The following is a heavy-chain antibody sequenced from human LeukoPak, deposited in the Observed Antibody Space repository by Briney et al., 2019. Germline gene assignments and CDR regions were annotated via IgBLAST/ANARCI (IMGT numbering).Heavy chain of an antibody. Sequence: GGSLRLSCAASGFTFSSYSMNWVRQAPGKGLEWASSISSSSSYIYYADSVKGRFTISRDNAKNSLYLQMNSLRAEDTAVYYCARDRHHDYYDAPQNWFDPWGQGTLVTVSS. V-gene: IGHV3-21*01. J-gene: IGHJ5*02. CDR2: ISSSSSYI. CDR3: ARDRHHDYYDAPQNWFDP. D-gene: IGHD3-22*01. CDR1: GFTFSSYS.